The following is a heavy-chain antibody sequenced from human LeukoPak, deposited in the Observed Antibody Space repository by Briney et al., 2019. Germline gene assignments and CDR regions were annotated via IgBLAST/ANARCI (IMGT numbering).Heavy chain of an antibody. CDR1: GFTFSSYS. D-gene: IGHD4-17*01. V-gene: IGHV3-21*01. Sequence: GGSLRLSCAASGFTFSSYSMNWVRQAPGKGLEWVSSISSSSSYIYYADSVKVRLTISRDNAKNSLYLQMNSLRAEDTAVYYCAREAYGDYYFDYWGQGTLVTVSS. CDR3: AREAYGDYYFDY. J-gene: IGHJ4*02. CDR2: ISSSSSYI.